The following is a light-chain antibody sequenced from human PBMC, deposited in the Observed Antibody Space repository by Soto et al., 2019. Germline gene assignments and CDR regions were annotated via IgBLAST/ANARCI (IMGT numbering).Light chain of an antibody. V-gene: IGKV3-11*01. CDR3: QQRSNWPPLT. J-gene: IGKJ4*01. Sequence: EIVLTQSPATLSLSPGERATLSCRASQSISSYLAWYQQKPAQAPRLLIHDASNRATGIPARFSGSGSGTDFTLTISSLEPEDFAVYYCQQRSNWPPLTFGGGTKVQIK. CDR2: DAS. CDR1: QSISSY.